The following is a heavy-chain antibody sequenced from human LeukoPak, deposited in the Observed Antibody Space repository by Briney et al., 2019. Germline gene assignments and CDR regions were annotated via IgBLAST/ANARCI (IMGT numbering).Heavy chain of an antibody. V-gene: IGHV3-23*01. CDR2: ISGSGGST. Sequence: GGSLRLSCAPSGFTFSSYAMSWVRQAPGKGLEWVSAISGSGGSTYYADSVKGRFTISRDNSKNTLYLQMTRLRAEDTAVYYCAKERPEVWFGEINWFDPWGQGTLVTVSS. CDR3: AKERPEVWFGEINWFDP. J-gene: IGHJ5*02. CDR1: GFTFSSYA. D-gene: IGHD3-10*01.